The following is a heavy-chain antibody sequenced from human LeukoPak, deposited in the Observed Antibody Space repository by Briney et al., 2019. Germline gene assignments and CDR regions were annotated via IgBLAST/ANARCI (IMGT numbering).Heavy chain of an antibody. D-gene: IGHD2-15*01. CDR1: GFTFSSYA. CDR3: ARDGLGMVASDF. V-gene: IGHV3-30*04. Sequence: GGSLRLSCAASGFTFSSYAMHWVRQPPGKGLEWVAVISYDGSNKYYADSVKGRFTISRDNSKNTLYLQMNSLRAGDTAVYYCARDGLGMVASDFWGQGTLVTVSS. CDR2: ISYDGSNK. J-gene: IGHJ4*02.